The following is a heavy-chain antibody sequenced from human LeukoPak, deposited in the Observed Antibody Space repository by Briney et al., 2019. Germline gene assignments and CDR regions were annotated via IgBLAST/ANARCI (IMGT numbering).Heavy chain of an antibody. V-gene: IGHV3-30*02. CDR1: GFTFNTYA. CDR3: AKDRTRELTAFDY. D-gene: IGHD1-7*01. J-gene: IGHJ4*02. CDR2: IRYDGSNK. Sequence: GGSLRLSFPASGFTFNTYAMNWVRQPPGKGLEWVAFIRYDGSNKYYADSVKGRFTISRDNSKNTLYLQMNSLRAEDTAVYYCAKDRTRELTAFDYWGQGTLVTVSS.